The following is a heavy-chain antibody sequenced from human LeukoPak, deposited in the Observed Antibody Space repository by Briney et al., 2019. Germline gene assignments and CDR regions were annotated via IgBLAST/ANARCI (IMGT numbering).Heavy chain of an antibody. D-gene: IGHD3-3*01. CDR3: ARVLFGYYGVDV. V-gene: IGHV3-21*01. J-gene: IGHJ6*02. CDR2: ISGSSDYI. CDR1: GFTFSTYS. Sequence: GGSLRLSCAASGFTFSTYSMNWVRQAPGKGPEWVSSISGSSDYIFYADSVKGRFTMSRDNAKKSLYLQMNSLRAEDTAVYYCARVLFGYYGVDVWGQGTTVTVSS.